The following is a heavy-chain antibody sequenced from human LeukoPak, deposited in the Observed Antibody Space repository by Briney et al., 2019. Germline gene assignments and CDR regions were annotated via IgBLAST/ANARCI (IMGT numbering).Heavy chain of an antibody. CDR1: GVSFSGYY. J-gene: IGHJ4*02. CDR3: ARGSDDYGDYYFFDY. V-gene: IGHV4-34*01. CDR2: INHSGGT. D-gene: IGHD4-17*01. Sequence: SETLSLTCSVNGVSFSGYYWSWIRQSPGKGLEWIGEINHSGGTNYNPSLESRVTISVDTSKNQFSLNLRSVTAADTAVYYCARGSDDYGDYYFFDYWGQGTLVTVSS.